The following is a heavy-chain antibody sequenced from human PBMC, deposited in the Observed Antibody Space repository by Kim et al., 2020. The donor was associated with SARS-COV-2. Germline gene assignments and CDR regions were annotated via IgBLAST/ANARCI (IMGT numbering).Heavy chain of an antibody. CDR2: IYYSGST. CDR1: GGSISSSSYY. V-gene: IGHV4-39*01. J-gene: IGHJ4*02. CDR3: ARHPGTSCTLCDY. D-gene: IGHD2-2*01. Sequence: SETLSLTCTVSGGSISSSSYYWGWIRQPPGKGLEWIGSIYYSGSTYYNPSLKSRVTISVDTSKNQFSLKLSSVTAADTAVYYCARHPGTSCTLCDYWGQGTLVTVSS.